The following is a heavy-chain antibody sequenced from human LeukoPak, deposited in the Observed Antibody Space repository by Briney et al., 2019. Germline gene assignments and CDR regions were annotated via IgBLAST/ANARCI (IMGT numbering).Heavy chain of an antibody. CDR3: AREKGRNYFDY. J-gene: IGHJ4*02. Sequence: GGSLRLSCAASGFTFSSYEISWVRQAPGKGLEWVSYISSSGSTIYYADSVKGRFTISRENAKNSLYLQMNSLRAEDTAVYYCAREKGRNYFDYWGQGTLVTVCS. CDR2: ISSSGSTI. CDR1: GFTFSSYE. D-gene: IGHD3-10*01. V-gene: IGHV3-48*03.